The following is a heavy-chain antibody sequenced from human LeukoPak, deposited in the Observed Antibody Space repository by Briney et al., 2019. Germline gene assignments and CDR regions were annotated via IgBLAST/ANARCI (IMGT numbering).Heavy chain of an antibody. CDR3: ARGTVPTDFDY. V-gene: IGHV1-69*13. D-gene: IGHD4-17*01. CDR1: GGTFSSYA. CDR2: IIPIFGTA. J-gene: IGHJ4*02. Sequence: ASVKVSCKASGGTFSSYAISWVRQAPGQGLEWMRGIIPIFGTANYAQKFQGRVTITADESTSTAYMELSSLRSEDTAVYYCARGTVPTDFDYWGQGTLVTVSS.